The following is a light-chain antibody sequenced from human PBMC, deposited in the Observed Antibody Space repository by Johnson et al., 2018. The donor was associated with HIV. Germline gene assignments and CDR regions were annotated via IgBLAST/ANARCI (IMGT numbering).Light chain of an antibody. V-gene: IGLV1-51*01. CDR3: GTWDISVRTAF. J-gene: IGLJ1*01. CDR2: DNS. Sequence: QSVLTQPPSVSAAPGQKVTISCSGSSSNIGNNYVSWYQQVPGTAPKLLIFDNSRRPSGIPDRFSGSKSGTSATLGITGLQTGDEADYYCGTWDISVRTAFFGSGTKVTVL. CDR1: SSNIGNNY.